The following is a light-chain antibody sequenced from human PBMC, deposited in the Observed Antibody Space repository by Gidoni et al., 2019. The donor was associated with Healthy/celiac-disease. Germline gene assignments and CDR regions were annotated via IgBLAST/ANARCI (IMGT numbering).Light chain of an antibody. CDR1: QSVSSSY. CDR3: QQYGSSLLT. V-gene: IGKV3-20*01. Sequence: DTVFTQSPGTLSLSPGERATLSCRASQSVSSSYLAWYQQKPGQAPRLLIYGASSRATGIPDRCSSSGSGTDFTLTISRLEPEDFAVYYCQQYGSSLLTFGGGTKVEIK. J-gene: IGKJ4*01. CDR2: GAS.